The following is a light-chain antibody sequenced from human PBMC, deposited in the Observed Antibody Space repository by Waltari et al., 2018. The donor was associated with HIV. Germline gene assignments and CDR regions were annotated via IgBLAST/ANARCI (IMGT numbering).Light chain of an antibody. Sequence: QSALTQPASVSGSPGQSLTISCTRTSSDAGGYHYVPSYQQHPGKAPKLMIYDVSNRPSGVSNRFSGSKSGNTASLTISGLQAEDEADYYCSSYTSSSTPYVFGTGTKVTVL. CDR2: DVS. CDR3: SSYTSSSTPYV. V-gene: IGLV2-14*03. J-gene: IGLJ1*01. CDR1: SSDAGGYHY.